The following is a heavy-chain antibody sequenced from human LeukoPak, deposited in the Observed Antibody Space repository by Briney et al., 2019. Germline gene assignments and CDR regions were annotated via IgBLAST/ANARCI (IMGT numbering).Heavy chain of an antibody. CDR2: FDPEDGET. CDR1: GYTLTELS. V-gene: IGHV1-24*01. Sequence: ASVKVSCKVSGYTLTELSMHWVRQAPGKGLEWMGGFDPEDGETIYAQEFQGRVAMTEDTSTDTAYMELSSLRSEDTAVYYCATVAPGDYYFDYWGQGTLVTVSS. CDR3: ATVAPGDYYFDY. D-gene: IGHD3-10*01. J-gene: IGHJ4*02.